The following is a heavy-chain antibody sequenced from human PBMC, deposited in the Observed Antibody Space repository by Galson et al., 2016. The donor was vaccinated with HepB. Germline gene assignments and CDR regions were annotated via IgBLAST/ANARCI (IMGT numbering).Heavy chain of an antibody. Sequence: SETLSLTCTVSGGSINSSSYYWGWIRQPPGKGLEWIGSLYFTGNTYYKSSLKTRVSISLATSKNQFSLKLSSVTAADTAVYYCARLRPRQADYWGQGTLVTVSS. D-gene: IGHD6-6*01. J-gene: IGHJ4*02. CDR3: ARLRPRQADY. V-gene: IGHV4-39*01. CDR1: GGSINSSSYY. CDR2: LYFTGNT.